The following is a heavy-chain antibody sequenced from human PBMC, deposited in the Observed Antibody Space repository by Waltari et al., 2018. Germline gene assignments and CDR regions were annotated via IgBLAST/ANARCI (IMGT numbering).Heavy chain of an antibody. Sequence: QVQLQESGPGLVKPSETLSLTCAVSGYSISSGYYWGWIRQPPGKGLEWIGSIYHSGSTYYNPSLKSRVTISVDTSKNQCSLKLSSVTAADTAVYYCARGGYSYGSNYWGQGTLVTVSS. V-gene: IGHV4-38-2*01. J-gene: IGHJ4*02. D-gene: IGHD5-18*01. CDR2: IYHSGST. CDR1: GYSISSGYY. CDR3: ARGGYSYGSNY.